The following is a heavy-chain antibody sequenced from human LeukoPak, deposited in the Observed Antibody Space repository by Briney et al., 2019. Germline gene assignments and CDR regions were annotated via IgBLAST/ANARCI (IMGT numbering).Heavy chain of an antibody. CDR2: MNPNSGNT. V-gene: IGHV1-8*01. CDR1: GYTFTSYD. CDR3: ARLYSGYDHDAFDI. J-gene: IGHJ3*02. Sequence: ASVKVSCKASGYTFTSYDINWVRQATGQGLEWMGWMNPNSGNTGYAQKFQGRVTMTRNTSISTAYMELSSLRSGDTAVYYCARLYSGYDHDAFDIWGQGTMVTVSS. D-gene: IGHD5-12*01.